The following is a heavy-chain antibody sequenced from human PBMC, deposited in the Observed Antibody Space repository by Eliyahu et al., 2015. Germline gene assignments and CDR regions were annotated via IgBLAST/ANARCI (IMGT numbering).Heavy chain of an antibody. CDR1: GXTFTGYY. D-gene: IGHD6-6*01. V-gene: IGHV1-2*06. J-gene: IGHJ4*02. CDR3: ARGPEGGARQGFDY. CDR2: INPNSGGT. Sequence: QVQLVQXGAEVKKPGASVKVXCKASGXTFTGYYMHWVRQAPGQGLEWMGRINPNSGGTNYAQKFQGRVTMTRDTSISTAYMELSRLRSDDTAVYYCARGPEGGARQGFDYWGQGTLVTVSS.